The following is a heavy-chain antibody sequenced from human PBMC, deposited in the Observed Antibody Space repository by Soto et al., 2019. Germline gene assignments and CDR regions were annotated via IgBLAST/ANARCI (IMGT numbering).Heavy chain of an antibody. J-gene: IGHJ5*02. V-gene: IGHV4-30-4*01. D-gene: IGHD3-16*02. Sequence: PSETLSLTCTVSGGSISSGDYYWSWIRQPPGKGLEWIGYIYYSGSTYYNPSLKSRVTISVDTSKNQFSLKLSSVTAADTAVYYCARAGDYVWGSYRYDNWFDPWGQGTLVTVS. CDR2: IYYSGST. CDR1: GGSISSGDYY. CDR3: ARAGDYVWGSYRYDNWFDP.